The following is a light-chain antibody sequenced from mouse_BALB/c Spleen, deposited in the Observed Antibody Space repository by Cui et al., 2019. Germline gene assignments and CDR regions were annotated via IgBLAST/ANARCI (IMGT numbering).Light chain of an antibody. V-gene: IGKV3-3*01. CDR1: QSVDYNGIRY. Sequence: DIVLTQSPASLAVSLGQRATIFCRASQSVDYNGIRYMHWFQQKPGQPPKLLVYAASNLESGIPARFSGSGSGTDFTLNIHPVEEEEAATYYCQQSIEDPYTFGGGTKLEIK. J-gene: IGKJ2*01. CDR3: QQSIEDPYT. CDR2: AAS.